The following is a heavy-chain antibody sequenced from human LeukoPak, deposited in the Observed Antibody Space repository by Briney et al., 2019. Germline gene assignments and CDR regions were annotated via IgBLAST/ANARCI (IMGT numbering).Heavy chain of an antibody. CDR3: ASSSSWYGGAFDI. Sequence: GGSLRLSCAASGFTFSSYWMHWVRQAPGKGLEWVSVIYSGGSTYYADSVKGRFTISRDNSKNTLYLQMNSLRAEDTAVYYCASSSSWYGGAFDIWGQGTMVTVSS. CDR1: GFTFSSYW. V-gene: IGHV3-53*01. J-gene: IGHJ3*02. CDR2: IYSGGST. D-gene: IGHD6-13*01.